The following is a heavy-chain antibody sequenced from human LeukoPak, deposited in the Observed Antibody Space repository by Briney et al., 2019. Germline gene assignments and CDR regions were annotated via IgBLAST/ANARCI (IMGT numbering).Heavy chain of an antibody. Sequence: SETLSLTCTVSGGSISSGDYYWSWIRQPPGKGLEWFGYIYYSGSTYYNPSLKSRVTISVDTSRTRFSLKLSSVTAADTAVYYCATGRRYYFDYWGQGTLVTVSS. CDR1: GGSISSGDYY. D-gene: IGHD3-10*01. J-gene: IGHJ4*02. V-gene: IGHV4-30-4*01. CDR2: IYYSGST. CDR3: ATGRRYYFDY.